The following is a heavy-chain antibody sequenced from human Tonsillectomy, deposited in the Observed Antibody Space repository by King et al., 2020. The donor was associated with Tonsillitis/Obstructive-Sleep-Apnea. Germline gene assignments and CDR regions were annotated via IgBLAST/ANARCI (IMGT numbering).Heavy chain of an antibody. V-gene: IGHV3-30*04. J-gene: IGHJ6*03. CDR3: ARDTSWDYYYMDG. CDR2: ISYDGTNK. CDR1: GFTFSSYA. D-gene: IGHD3-16*01. Sequence: VQLVESGGGVVQPGRSLRLSCAASGFTFSSYAMHWVRQAPGKGLEWVAVISYDGTNKYYADSVKGRFTISRDNSKNTLYLQMNSLRAEDTAVYYCARDTSWDYYYMDGWGKGTTVTVSS.